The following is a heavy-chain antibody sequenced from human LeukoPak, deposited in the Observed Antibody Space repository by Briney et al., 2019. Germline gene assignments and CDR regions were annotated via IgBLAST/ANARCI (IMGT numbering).Heavy chain of an antibody. Sequence: PGGSLRLSCAASGFTFSSYEMKWVRQAQGKGLVWVSYISSSGSTIYYADSVKGRFTISRDNAKNSLYLQMNSLRAEDTAVYYCARGRYFDWLRGQGTLVTVSS. CDR2: ISSSGSTI. CDR1: GFTFSSYE. V-gene: IGHV3-48*03. CDR3: ARGRYFDWL. J-gene: IGHJ4*02. D-gene: IGHD3-9*01.